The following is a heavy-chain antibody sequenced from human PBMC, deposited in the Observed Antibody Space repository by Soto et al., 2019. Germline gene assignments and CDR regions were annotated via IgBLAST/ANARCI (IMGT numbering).Heavy chain of an antibody. D-gene: IGHD3-16*01. Sequence: TSVKLSCKASGGGFSSCARTWLRQAPGQGLEWMGGIVPVMGSTNYAQKFQARVTLTADEPSSTAYMELSSLRSDDTALYYCAGVDSAMITLNYWGQGTLVTGTS. V-gene: IGHV1-69*13. CDR3: AGVDSAMITLNY. CDR2: IVPVMGST. J-gene: IGHJ4*02. CDR1: GGGFSSCA.